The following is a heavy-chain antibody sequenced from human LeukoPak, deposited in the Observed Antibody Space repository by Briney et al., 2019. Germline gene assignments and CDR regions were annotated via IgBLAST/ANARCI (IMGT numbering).Heavy chain of an antibody. CDR2: INHSGST. CDR3: ARGMITFGGVIVIGPLNDAFDI. D-gene: IGHD3-16*02. J-gene: IGHJ3*02. CDR1: GGSFSGYY. Sequence: SETLSLTCAVYGGSFSGYYWSWIRQPPGKGLEWIGEINHSGSTNYNPSLKSRVTISVDTSKNQFSLKLSSVTAADTAVYYCARGMITFGGVIVIGPLNDAFDIWGQGTMVTVSS. V-gene: IGHV4-34*01.